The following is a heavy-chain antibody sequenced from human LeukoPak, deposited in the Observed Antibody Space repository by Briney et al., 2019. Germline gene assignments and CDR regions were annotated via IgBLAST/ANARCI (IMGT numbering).Heavy chain of an antibody. CDR3: AGQYDFWSGSLAY. D-gene: IGHD3-3*01. J-gene: IGHJ4*02. V-gene: IGHV4-61*01. Sequence: SETLSLTCSVSGYSISIGFHWGWIRQSPGKGLEWIGYMYYTGSTDSHPSLKSRVTISLDTSKNQFSLHLKSVTAADTAVYFCAGQYDFWSGSLAYWGQGTPVTVSS. CDR2: MYYTGST. CDR1: GYSISIGFH.